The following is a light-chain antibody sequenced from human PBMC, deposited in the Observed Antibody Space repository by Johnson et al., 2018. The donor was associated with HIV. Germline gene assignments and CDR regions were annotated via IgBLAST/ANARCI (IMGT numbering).Light chain of an antibody. V-gene: IGLV1-51*02. CDR1: SSNIGNNY. CDR3: GTWDTSLNAFV. CDR2: END. J-gene: IGLJ1*01. Sequence: HSVLTQPPSVSAAPGQKVAISCSGSSSNIGNNYVSWYQQLPGTAPKLLIYENDKRPSGIPDLFSGSKSGMSATLAITGLQTGDEADYYCGTWDTSLNAFVLGTGTSVIVL.